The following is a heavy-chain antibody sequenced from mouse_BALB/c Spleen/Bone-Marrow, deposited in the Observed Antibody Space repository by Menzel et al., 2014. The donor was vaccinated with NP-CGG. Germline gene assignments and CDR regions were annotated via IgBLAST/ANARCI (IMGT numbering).Heavy chain of an antibody. Sequence: VQLKESGAELVKPGASVKLSCTASGFNIKDTYMHWVKQRPEQGLEWIGRIDPANGNTNYDPRFQGKATITADTSSNTAYLQLSSLTSEDTAVYYCARYGGRYYAMDYWGKGTSVTVSS. CDR1: GFNIKDTY. V-gene: IGHV14-3*02. CDR3: ARYGGRYYAMDY. J-gene: IGHJ4*01. CDR2: IDPANGNT. D-gene: IGHD1-1*01.